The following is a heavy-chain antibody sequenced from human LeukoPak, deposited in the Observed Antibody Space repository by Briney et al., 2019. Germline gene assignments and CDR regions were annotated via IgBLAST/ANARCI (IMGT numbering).Heavy chain of an antibody. CDR1: GFTFSSYA. CDR2: LCGRWYTP. V-gene: IGHV3-23*01. J-gene: IGHJ4*02. D-gene: IGHD2-15*01. CDR3: AKGGHCSDGTCYSPFYFDY. Sequence: GGSLRLSCAASGFTFSSYAMSSVREAPGKGLEWVSALCGRWYTPFCPGSVKGRFTISRDNSKNTLYLQMNSLRAEDTAIYYCAKGGHCSDGTCYSPFYFDYWGQGTLVTVSS.